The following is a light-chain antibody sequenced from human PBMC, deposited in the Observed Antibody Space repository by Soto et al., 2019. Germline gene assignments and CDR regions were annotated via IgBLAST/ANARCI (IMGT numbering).Light chain of an antibody. CDR1: SSDIGGYNY. CDR3: SSFRSRGTFV. J-gene: IGLJ1*01. Sequence: QSVLTQPASVSGSPGQSIAISCTGTSSDIGGYNYVSWFQQHPGRAPRVLISEVSNRPSGVSHRFSGSKAGITASLTISGLQAEDEADYYCSSFRSRGTFVFGTGTKVTVL. V-gene: IGLV2-14*01. CDR2: EVS.